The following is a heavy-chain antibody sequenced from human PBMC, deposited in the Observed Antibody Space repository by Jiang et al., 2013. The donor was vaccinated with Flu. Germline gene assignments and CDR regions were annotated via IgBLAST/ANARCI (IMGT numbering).Heavy chain of an antibody. D-gene: IGHD7-27*01. J-gene: IGHJ6*02. CDR1: GGSFNAYY. V-gene: IGHV4-34*01. Sequence: QSGSGLVKPSETLSLTCSVYGGSFNAYYWAWIRQPPGKGLEWIGELNHDGSTNYNPSLESRLTISADPSKNEIPLNLTAVTAADTAVYYCARMGSWAMDVWGQGTTVTVSS. CDR3: ARMGSWAMDV. CDR2: LNHDGST.